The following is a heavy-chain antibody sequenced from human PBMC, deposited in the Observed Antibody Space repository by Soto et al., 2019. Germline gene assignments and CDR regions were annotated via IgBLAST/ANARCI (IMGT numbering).Heavy chain of an antibody. CDR2: IYYSGST. J-gene: IGHJ6*04. D-gene: IGHD3-10*01. Sequence: SETLSLTCTVSGGSITAYYWTWIRRPPGKGLEWIGYIYYSGSTNYNPSLKSRVTISVDTSKNQSSLKLSSVTAADTAVYYCAGSGSSPYYYYYGMDVWGEGTTVTVSS. CDR1: GGSITAYY. V-gene: IGHV4-59*01. CDR3: AGSGSSPYYYYYGMDV.